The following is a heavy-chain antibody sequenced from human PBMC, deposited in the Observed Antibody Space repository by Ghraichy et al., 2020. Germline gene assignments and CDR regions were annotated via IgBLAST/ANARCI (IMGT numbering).Heavy chain of an antibody. Sequence: GESLNISCAASGLTFSNYAMTWVRQAPGQGLEWVSGIGASGGATYYADSMKGRFTISRDNSKSTLYLQMNSLRAEDTAIYYCAKAWGYCSGGTCPSYNWFDPWGQGTLVTVSS. CDR3: AKAWGYCSGGTCPSYNWFDP. CDR1: GLTFSNYA. J-gene: IGHJ5*02. V-gene: IGHV3-23*01. D-gene: IGHD2-15*01. CDR2: IGASGGAT.